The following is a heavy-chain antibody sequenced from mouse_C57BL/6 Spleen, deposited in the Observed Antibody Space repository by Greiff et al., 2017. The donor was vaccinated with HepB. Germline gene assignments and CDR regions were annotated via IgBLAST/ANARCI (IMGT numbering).Heavy chain of an antibody. Sequence: QVQLQQPGAELVKPGASVKLSCKASGYNFTSYWMHWVKQRPGQGLEWIGKIDPYDGYTNYNQKFKGKATVTADKSTSTAYMQLSSLTYEDSAVYYCAREIYSNYDFAYWGQGTLVTVSA. D-gene: IGHD2-4*01. CDR3: AREIYSNYDFAY. V-gene: IGHV1-50*01. J-gene: IGHJ3*01. CDR2: IDPYDGYT. CDR1: GYNFTSYW.